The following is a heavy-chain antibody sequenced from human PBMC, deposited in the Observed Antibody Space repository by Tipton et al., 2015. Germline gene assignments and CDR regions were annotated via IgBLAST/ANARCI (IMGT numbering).Heavy chain of an antibody. D-gene: IGHD6-13*01. CDR3: ARYRSSWSWGDYFDY. CDR1: GFTFSDYY. Sequence: SLRLSCAASGFTFSDYYMSWIRQAPGKGLEWVSYISSSSTYTNYADSVKGRFTISRDNVKNSLYLQMNSLRAEDTAVYYCARYRSSWSWGDYFDYWGQGTLVTVSS. CDR2: ISSSSTYT. J-gene: IGHJ4*02. V-gene: IGHV3-11*06.